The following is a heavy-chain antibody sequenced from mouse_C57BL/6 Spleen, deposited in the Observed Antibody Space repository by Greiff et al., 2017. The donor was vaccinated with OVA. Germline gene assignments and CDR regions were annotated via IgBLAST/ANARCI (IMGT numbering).Heavy chain of an antibody. V-gene: IGHV1-82*01. Sequence: QVQLQQSGPELVKPGASVKISCKASGYAFSSSWMNWVKQRPGKGLEWIGRIYPGDGDTNYNGKFKGKATLTADKSSSTAYMQLSSLTSEDSAVYFCARFWYYDYDFYAMDYWGQGTSVTVSS. CDR3: ARFWYYDYDFYAMDY. J-gene: IGHJ4*01. CDR1: GYAFSSSW. CDR2: IYPGDGDT. D-gene: IGHD2-4*01.